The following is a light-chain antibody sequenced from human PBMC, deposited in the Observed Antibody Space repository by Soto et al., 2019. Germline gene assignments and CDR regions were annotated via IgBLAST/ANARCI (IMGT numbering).Light chain of an antibody. CDR2: AAS. CDR1: QGVSGW. CDR3: HQYSRYPTT. V-gene: IGKV1D-16*01. J-gene: IGKJ4*01. Sequence: DIQMTQSPSSLSASVGDRVTITCRASQGVSGWLAWYQQEPGKAPKSLIYAASILQSGVPSRFSGSESRADFTLTISSPQPEEFATYYCHQYSRYPTTFGVWPKVEIK.